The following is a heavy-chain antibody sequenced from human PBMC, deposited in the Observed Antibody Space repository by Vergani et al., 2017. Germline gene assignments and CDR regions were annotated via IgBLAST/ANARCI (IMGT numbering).Heavy chain of an antibody. CDR1: GGSISSYY. CDR3: ARGSRYXYDSSGYYYGYFQH. Sequence: QVQLQESGPGLVKPSETLSLTCTVSGGSISSYYWSWIRQPPGKGLEWIGYIYYSGSTHYNPSLKSRVTISVDTSKNQFSLKLSSVTAADTAVYYCARGSRYXYDSSGYYYGYFQHWGQGTLVTVSS. J-gene: IGHJ1*01. CDR2: IYYSGST. V-gene: IGHV4-59*01. D-gene: IGHD3-22*01.